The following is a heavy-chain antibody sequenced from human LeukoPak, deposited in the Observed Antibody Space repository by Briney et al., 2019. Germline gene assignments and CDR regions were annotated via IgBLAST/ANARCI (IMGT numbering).Heavy chain of an antibody. V-gene: IGHV1-2*02. CDR2: INPNSGDT. Sequence: ASVKVSCKASGYTFTGYYIQWVRQAPGQGLEWMGWINPNSGDTNYAQKFQGRVTMTRDTSISTAYMELSRLRSEDPAVYYCARGGDSTNFDYWGQGTLVTVSS. D-gene: IGHD4-11*01. CDR1: GYTFTGYY. CDR3: ARGGDSTNFDY. J-gene: IGHJ4*02.